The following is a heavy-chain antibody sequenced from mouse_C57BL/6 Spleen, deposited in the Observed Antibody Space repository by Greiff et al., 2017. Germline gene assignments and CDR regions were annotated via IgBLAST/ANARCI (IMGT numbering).Heavy chain of an antibody. CDR2: IHPNSGST. CDR1: GYTFTSYW. Sequence: QVQLQQPGAELVKPGASVKLSCKASGYTFTSYWMHWVKQRPGQGLEWIGMIHPNSGSTNYNEKFKSKATLTVDKSSSTAYMQLSSLTSEDSAVYYCHLLSDHYFDYWGQGTTLTVSS. CDR3: HLLSDHYFDY. D-gene: IGHD2-1*01. J-gene: IGHJ2*01. V-gene: IGHV1-64*01.